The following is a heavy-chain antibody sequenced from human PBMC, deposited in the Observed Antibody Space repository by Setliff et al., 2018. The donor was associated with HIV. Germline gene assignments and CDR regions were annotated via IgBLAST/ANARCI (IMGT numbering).Heavy chain of an antibody. Sequence: GESLKISCQGSGYRFTSYWIGWVRQMPGKGLEWVSCIRYDGSNKKYADSVKGRFTISRDNSKNTLYLQMNSLRAEDTAVYYCAKDGGSGNDYYYMDVWGKGTTVTVSS. CDR2: IRYDGSNK. V-gene: IGHV3-30*02. D-gene: IGHD3-10*01. J-gene: IGHJ6*03. CDR3: AKDGGSGNDYYYMDV. CDR1: GYRFTSYW.